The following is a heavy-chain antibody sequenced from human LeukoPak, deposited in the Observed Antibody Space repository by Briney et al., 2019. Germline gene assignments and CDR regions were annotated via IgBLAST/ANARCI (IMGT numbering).Heavy chain of an antibody. J-gene: IGHJ4*02. V-gene: IGHV1-46*01. CDR2: INPSGGST. D-gene: IGHD3-22*01. CDR1: GYTFTSYY. Sequence: VASVKVSCKASGYTFTSYYMHWVRQAPGQGLEWMGIINPSGGSTSYAQKFQGRVTMTRDMSTSTVYMELSSLRSEDTAVYYCARRLNYYDSSGYQNQQGGLYYWGQGTLVTVSS. CDR3: ARRLNYYDSSGYQNQQGGLYY.